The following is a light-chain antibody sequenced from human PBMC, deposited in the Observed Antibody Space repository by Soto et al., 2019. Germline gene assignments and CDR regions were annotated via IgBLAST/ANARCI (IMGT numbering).Light chain of an antibody. CDR2: GAS. CDR1: QSVTNN. CDR3: QQYNNWPR. J-gene: IGKJ3*01. Sequence: ESVLTQSPGTLSLSPGERATLSCRASQSVTNNQFAWFRQKPGQAPRLLIYGASTRATGIPARFSGSGSGTEFTLTISSLQSEDFAVYYCQQYNNWPRFGPGTKVDIK. V-gene: IGKV3-15*01.